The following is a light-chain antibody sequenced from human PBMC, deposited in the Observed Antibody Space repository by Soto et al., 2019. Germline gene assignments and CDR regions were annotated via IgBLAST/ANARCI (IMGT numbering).Light chain of an antibody. Sequence: DIVMTQSPDSLAVSLGERATINCKSSQSILYNSNNKNYLAWYQQKAGQPPKLLIYWASTRESGVPDRFSGSGSGTDFTLTISSLQAGDVAVYYCQQYHDTPRTFGQGTKVEIK. V-gene: IGKV4-1*01. J-gene: IGKJ1*01. CDR3: QQYHDTPRT. CDR1: QSILYNSNNKNY. CDR2: WAS.